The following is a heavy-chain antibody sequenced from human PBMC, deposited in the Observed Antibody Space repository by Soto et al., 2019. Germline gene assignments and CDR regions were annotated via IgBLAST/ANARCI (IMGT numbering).Heavy chain of an antibody. J-gene: IGHJ6*02. CDR2: IYYSGST. V-gene: IGHV4-59*01. CDR1: GGSISSYY. D-gene: IGHD2-15*01. CDR3: ASCSGGSCYPSPYYYYGMDV. Sequence: SETLSLTCTVSGGSISSYYWSWIRQPPGKGLEWIGYIYYSGSTNYNPSLKSRVTISVDTSKNQFSLKLSSVTAADTAVYYCASCSGGSCYPSPYYYYGMDVWGQGTTVTVSS.